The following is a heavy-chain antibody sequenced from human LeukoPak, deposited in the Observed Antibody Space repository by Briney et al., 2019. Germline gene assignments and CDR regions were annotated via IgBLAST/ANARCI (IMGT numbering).Heavy chain of an antibody. CDR2: IKSKTDGGTT. Sequence: PGGSLRLSCAASGFTFSNAWMSWVRQAPGKGLEWVGRIKSKTDGGTTDYAAPVKGRFTISRDDSKNTLYLQMNSPKTEDTAVYYCTTVPVWYYYDSRDYWGQGTLVTVSS. J-gene: IGHJ4*02. CDR1: GFTFSNAW. V-gene: IGHV3-15*01. CDR3: TTVPVWYYYDSRDY. D-gene: IGHD3-22*01.